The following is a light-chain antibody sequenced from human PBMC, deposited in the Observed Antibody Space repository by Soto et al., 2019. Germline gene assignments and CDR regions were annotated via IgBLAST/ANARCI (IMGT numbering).Light chain of an antibody. CDR3: SSYTSSSTPLYV. Sequence: QSALTQPASVSGSPGQSITISCTGTNSDVGVYNYVSWYQQHPGKAPKLVIYEVSNRPSGVSNRFSGSKSGNTASLTISGLQAEDEADYYCSSYTSSSTPLYVFGTGTKVTAL. CDR2: EVS. CDR1: NSDVGVYNY. V-gene: IGLV2-14*01. J-gene: IGLJ1*01.